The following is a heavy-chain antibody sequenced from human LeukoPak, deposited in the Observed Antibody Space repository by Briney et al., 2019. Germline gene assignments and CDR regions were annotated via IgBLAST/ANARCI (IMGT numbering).Heavy chain of an antibody. CDR2: ITPSGST. CDR3: ASSFYYDSRDY. D-gene: IGHD3-22*01. Sequence: ETLSLTCVVYGGSFSGYFWSCIRQPPGKGLEWIGEITPSGSTNYNPSLKSRVSISIDTSKKKLSLRLTSVTAADSAVYYCASSFYYDSRDYWGQGTLVTVSS. J-gene: IGHJ4*02. V-gene: IGHV4-34*01. CDR1: GGSFSGYF.